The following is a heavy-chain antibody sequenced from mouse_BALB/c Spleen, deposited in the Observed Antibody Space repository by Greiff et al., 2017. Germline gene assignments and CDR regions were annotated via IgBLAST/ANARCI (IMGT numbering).Heavy chain of an antibody. CDR2: IDPFNGGT. V-gene: IGHV1S135*01. J-gene: IGHJ3*01. D-gene: IGHD2-12*01. CDR3: ARSATTTPFAY. CDR1: GYSFTSYY. Sequence: EVQLQQSGPELMKPGASVKISCKASGYSFTSYYMHWVKQSHGKSLEWIGYIDPFNGGTSYNQKFKGKATLTVDKSSSTAYMHLSSLTSEDSAVYYCARSATTTPFAYWGQGTLVTVSA.